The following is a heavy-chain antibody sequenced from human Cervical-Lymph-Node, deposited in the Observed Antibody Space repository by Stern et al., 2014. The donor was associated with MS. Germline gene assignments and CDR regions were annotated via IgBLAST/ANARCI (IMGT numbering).Heavy chain of an antibody. J-gene: IGHJ4*02. D-gene: IGHD3-3*01. CDR3: ARKRSFYFDS. CDR1: GYLFTNNA. CDR2: INANTGSP. Sequence: VQLVQSGSELKKPGASVKISCKASGYLFTNNAINWVRQAPGKGLEWMGWINANTGSPTEAQGFTGRFAFTLDTSVSTAYLQITSLKAEDTAVYYCARKRSFYFDSWGQGTLVTVSS. V-gene: IGHV7-4-1*02.